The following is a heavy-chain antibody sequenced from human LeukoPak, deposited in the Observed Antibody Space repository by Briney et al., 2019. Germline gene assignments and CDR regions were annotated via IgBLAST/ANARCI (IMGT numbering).Heavy chain of an antibody. CDR2: IYYSGST. Sequence: SETLSLTCTVSGGSIRSRSHYWGWIRQPPGKGLEYIGTIYYSGSTYYNPFLKSRVTISVDTSKNQFSLKLSSVTAADTAVYYCNGYSYGRCFDYWGQGTLVTVSS. J-gene: IGHJ4*02. V-gene: IGHV4-39*01. D-gene: IGHD5-18*01. CDR1: GGSIRSRSHY. CDR3: NGYSYGRCFDY.